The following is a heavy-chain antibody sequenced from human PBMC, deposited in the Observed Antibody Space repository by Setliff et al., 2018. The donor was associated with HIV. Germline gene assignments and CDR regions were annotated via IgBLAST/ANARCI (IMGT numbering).Heavy chain of an antibody. Sequence: SETLSLTCTVSGGSISSGDYYWSWIRQPPGKGLEWIGRIYTSGSTNYNPSLKSRVTISVDTSKNQFSLKLSSVTAADTAVYYCASAYIAAAGTEYFQHWGQGTLVTVSS. J-gene: IGHJ1*01. D-gene: IGHD6-13*01. CDR2: IYTSGST. CDR1: GGSISSGDYY. V-gene: IGHV4-61*02. CDR3: ASAYIAAAGTEYFQH.